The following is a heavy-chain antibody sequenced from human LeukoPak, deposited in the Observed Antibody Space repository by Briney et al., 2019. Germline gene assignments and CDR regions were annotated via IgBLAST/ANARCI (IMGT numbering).Heavy chain of an antibody. D-gene: IGHD5-12*01. CDR3: ARGGQPPG. J-gene: IGHJ4*02. V-gene: IGHV1-2*06. Sequence: ASVKVSCKASGYTFTGYYMHWVRQAPGQGLEWMGRLSTNNGATNYAQKFQGRVTMTRDTSITTAYMELTRLTPDDTAVYYCARGGQPPGWGQGTLVTVSS. CDR2: LSTNNGAT. CDR1: GYTFTGYY.